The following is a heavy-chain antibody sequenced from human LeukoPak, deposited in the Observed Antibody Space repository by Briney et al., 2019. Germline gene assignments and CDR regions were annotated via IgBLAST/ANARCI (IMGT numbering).Heavy chain of an antibody. CDR2: IKSKSDGGTT. Sequence: PGGSLRLSCVASGVTFNNAWMSWVRQAPGKGLEWVGHIKSKSDGGTTDYAAPVKGRFTISRDDSKNTVYLQMNSLKTEDTAVYYCTTLSPDASGYYYYYMGVWGKGTTVTVSS. J-gene: IGHJ6*03. CDR3: TTLSPDASGYYYYYMGV. V-gene: IGHV3-15*01. CDR1: GVTFNNAW. D-gene: IGHD1-14*01.